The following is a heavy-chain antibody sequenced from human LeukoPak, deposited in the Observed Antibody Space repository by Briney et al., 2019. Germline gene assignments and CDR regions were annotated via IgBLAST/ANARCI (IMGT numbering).Heavy chain of an antibody. J-gene: IGHJ5*02. D-gene: IGHD3-10*01. CDR1: GGTFSSYT. V-gene: IGHV1-69*04. CDR2: IIPILGIA. CDR3: AREDSMVRGVISFGGYNWFDP. Sequence: ASVKVSCKASGGTFSSYTISWVRQAPGQGLEWMGRIIPILGIANYAQKFQGRVTITADKSTSTAYMELSSPRSEDTAVYYCAREDSMVRGVISFGGYNWFDPWGQGTLVTVSS.